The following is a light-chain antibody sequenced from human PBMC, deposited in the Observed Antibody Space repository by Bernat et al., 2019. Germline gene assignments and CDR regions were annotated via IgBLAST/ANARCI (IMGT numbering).Light chain of an antibody. CDR1: QSLVFTDGNTY. V-gene: IGKV2-30*01. Sequence: DAVLTQSPLSLSVTLGQPASISCRSSQSLVFTDGNTYLDWFHQRPGQSPRRLIYRVSNRDSGVPDRFSGGFSGTDFTLRISRVEAEDVGVYYGVQTTGWPWTFGQGTKVEIK. CDR3: VQTTGWPWT. J-gene: IGKJ1*01. CDR2: RVS.